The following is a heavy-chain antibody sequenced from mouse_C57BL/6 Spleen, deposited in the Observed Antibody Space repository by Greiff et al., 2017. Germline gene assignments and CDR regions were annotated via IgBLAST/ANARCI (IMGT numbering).Heavy chain of an antibody. CDR3: ARHAPGYFDY. CDR1: GFTFSSYG. Sequence: EVMLVESGGDLVKPGGSLKLSCAASGFTFSSYGMSWVRQTPDKRLEWVATISSGGSYTYYPDSVKGRFTISRDNAKNTLYLQMSSLKSEDTAMYYCARHAPGYFDYWGQGTTLTVSS. D-gene: IGHD4-1*01. J-gene: IGHJ2*01. CDR2: ISSGGSYT. V-gene: IGHV5-6*01.